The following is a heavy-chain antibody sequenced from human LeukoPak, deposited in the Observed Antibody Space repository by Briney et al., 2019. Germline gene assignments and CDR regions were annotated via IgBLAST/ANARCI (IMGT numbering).Heavy chain of an antibody. CDR1: GYTFTSYD. CDR2: MNPNSGNT. D-gene: IGHD4-17*01. Sequence: ASVKVSCKASGYTFTSYDINWVRQATGQGLEWMGWMNPNSGNTGYAQKFQGRVTMTRNTSISTAYMELSSLRSEDTAVYYCALSTVATEAFDIWGQGTMVTVSS. V-gene: IGHV1-8*01. J-gene: IGHJ3*02. CDR3: ALSTVATEAFDI.